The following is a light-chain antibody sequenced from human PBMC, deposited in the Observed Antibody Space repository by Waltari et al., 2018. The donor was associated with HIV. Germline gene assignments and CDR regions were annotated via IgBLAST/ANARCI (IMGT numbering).Light chain of an antibody. Sequence: QSVLTQPPSASGTPGQRVTISCSGGSSNIGSNSVHWYQQLPGTAPRLLLYSTNQRPSRVPDRFSGSKSGTSASLAISGLQSEDEADHYCATWDDTLNGVIFGGGTKLTVL. CDR3: ATWDDTLNGVI. J-gene: IGLJ2*01. V-gene: IGLV1-44*01. CDR1: SSNIGSNS. CDR2: STN.